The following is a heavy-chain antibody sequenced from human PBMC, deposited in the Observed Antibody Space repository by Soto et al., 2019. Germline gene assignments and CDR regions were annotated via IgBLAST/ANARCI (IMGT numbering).Heavy chain of an antibody. Sequence: GSLRLSCAASGFTFSSYAMNWVRQAPGKGLEWVSAISGSAATTHFADSVKGRFTISRDNSKNTLYLQMNSLRAEDTAVYYCARHPSYYDSSGSYSPPYWGQGTLVTVSS. CDR3: ARHPSYYDSSGSYSPPY. CDR1: GFTFSSYA. V-gene: IGHV3-23*01. J-gene: IGHJ4*02. D-gene: IGHD3-22*01. CDR2: ISGSAATT.